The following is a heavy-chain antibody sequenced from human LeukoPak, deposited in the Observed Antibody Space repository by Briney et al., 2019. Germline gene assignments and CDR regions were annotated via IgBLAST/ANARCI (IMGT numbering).Heavy chain of an antibody. V-gene: IGHV3-23*01. J-gene: IGHJ4*02. CDR3: AKGHEAHYYDSSGYYWNFDY. Sequence: GGSLRLSCAASGFTFSSYAMSWVRQAPGKGLEWVSAISGSGGSTYYADSVKGRFTISRDNSKNTLYLQMNSLRAEDTAVYYCAKGHEAHYYDSSGYYWNFDYWGREPWSPSPQ. CDR1: GFTFSSYA. CDR2: ISGSGGST. D-gene: IGHD3-22*01.